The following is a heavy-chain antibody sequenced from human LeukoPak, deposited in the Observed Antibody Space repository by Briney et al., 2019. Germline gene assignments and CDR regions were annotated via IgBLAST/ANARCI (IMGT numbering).Heavy chain of an antibody. Sequence: SGTLSLTCAVSGGSISSSNWWSWVRQPPGKGLEWIGEIYHSGSTNYNPSLKSRVTISVDKSKNQFSLKLSSVTAADTAVYYCARTNKDCGGDCYSGDIAFDIWGQGTMVTVSS. CDR1: GGSISSSNW. J-gene: IGHJ3*02. CDR2: IYHSGST. CDR3: ARTNKDCGGDCYSGDIAFDI. D-gene: IGHD2-21*02. V-gene: IGHV4-4*02.